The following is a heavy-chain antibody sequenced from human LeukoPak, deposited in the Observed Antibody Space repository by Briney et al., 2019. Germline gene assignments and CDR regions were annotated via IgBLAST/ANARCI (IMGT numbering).Heavy chain of an antibody. CDR2: IDGSSTFT. D-gene: IGHD6-13*01. V-gene: IGHV3-11*03. CDR3: ARTLVAAPGTKGGP. CDR1: GFSFSDYY. J-gene: IGHJ5*02. Sequence: PGGSLRLSCVVSGFSFSDYYMSWIRQAPGKGLEWLPYIDGSSTFTNYADSVKGRFTISRDNAKNSLYLQMNSLRAEDSAVYYCARTLVAAPGTKGGPWGRGTLVTVSS.